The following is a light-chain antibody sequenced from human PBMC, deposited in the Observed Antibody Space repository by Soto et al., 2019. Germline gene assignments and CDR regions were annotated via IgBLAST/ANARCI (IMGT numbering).Light chain of an antibody. Sequence: DIQITHSPSSLSASLVDRVTITCRASQGVSTFLAWFQQKPGKAPKSLIYFASSLQSGVPSRFSGSGSGTAFTLTISSLQPEDFATYYCQQYNVYPFNFGGGTKVDIK. CDR1: QGVSTF. V-gene: IGKV1-16*01. CDR2: FAS. J-gene: IGKJ4*01. CDR3: QQYNVYPFN.